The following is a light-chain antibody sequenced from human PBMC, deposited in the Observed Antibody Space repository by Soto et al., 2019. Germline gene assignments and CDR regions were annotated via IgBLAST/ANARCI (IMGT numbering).Light chain of an antibody. Sequence: QSALTQPASVSGSLGQSITIPCRGSSRDIGVYNYVSWYQQYPGTAPKLIIFDVSNRPSGVSDRFSGSKSGSTASLTISGLQAEDEADYYCSSYTPPPGVFGGGTKVTVL. J-gene: IGLJ3*02. V-gene: IGLV2-14*03. CDR2: DVS. CDR3: SSYTPPPGV. CDR1: SRDIGVYNY.